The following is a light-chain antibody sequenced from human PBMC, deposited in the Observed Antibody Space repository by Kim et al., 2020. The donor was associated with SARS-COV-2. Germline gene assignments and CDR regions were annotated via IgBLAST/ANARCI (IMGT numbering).Light chain of an antibody. CDR1: SLRSYY. J-gene: IGLJ2*01. CDR3: NSRDSSGNPVV. V-gene: IGLV3-19*01. Sequence: SSELTQDPAVSVALGQTVRITCQGDSLRSYYASWYQQKPGQAPVLVIYGKNNRPSGIPDRFSGSSSGNTASLTITGPQAEDEADYYCNSRDSSGNPVVFG. CDR2: GKN.